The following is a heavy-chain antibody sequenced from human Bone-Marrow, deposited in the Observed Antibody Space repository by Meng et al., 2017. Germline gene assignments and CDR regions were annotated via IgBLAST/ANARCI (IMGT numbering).Heavy chain of an antibody. CDR2: IDGSGNTI. Sequence: VRFLESGGGVVRPGGSLRLSCAAFGFSFTTNAMSWVRQTPGRGLEWISAIDGSGNTIYYTESVKGRFTISRDNSHNTLYLQMDSLRAEDTGIYYCARAATWGQGIKVTVSS. CDR3: ARAAT. D-gene: IGHD6-25*01. V-gene: IGHV3-23*05. J-gene: IGHJ4*02. CDR1: GFSFTTNA.